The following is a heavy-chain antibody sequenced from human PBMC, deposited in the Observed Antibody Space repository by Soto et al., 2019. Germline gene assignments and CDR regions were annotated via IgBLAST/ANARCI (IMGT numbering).Heavy chain of an antibody. CDR2: ISAYNGNT. D-gene: IGHD1-26*01. Sequence: QVQLVQSGAEVKKPGASVKVSCKASGYTFTSYGISWVRQAPGQGLEWMGWISAYNGNTNYAQKLQGRVTMTTDTSTSTAYMELRSLRSDDTAVYYCARDEPLWVVGDRRGGMDVWGQGTTVTVSS. V-gene: IGHV1-18*01. CDR1: GYTFTSYG. CDR3: ARDEPLWVVGDRRGGMDV. J-gene: IGHJ6*02.